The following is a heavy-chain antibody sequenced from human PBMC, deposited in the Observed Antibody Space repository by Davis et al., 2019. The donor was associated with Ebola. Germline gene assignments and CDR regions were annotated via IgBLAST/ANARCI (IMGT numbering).Heavy chain of an antibody. Sequence: SVKVSCKASGGTFSSYAVSWVRQAPGQGLEWMGGIIPIFGTTNYAQKFQGRVTITADESTGTAYMEMNSLRSEDTALYFCARQNPPGSWGPEYKDNGVDVWGQGTTVTVSS. CDR1: GGTFSSYA. CDR3: ARQNPPGSWGPEYKDNGVDV. D-gene: IGHD1-26*01. V-gene: IGHV1-69*13. J-gene: IGHJ6*02. CDR2: IIPIFGTT.